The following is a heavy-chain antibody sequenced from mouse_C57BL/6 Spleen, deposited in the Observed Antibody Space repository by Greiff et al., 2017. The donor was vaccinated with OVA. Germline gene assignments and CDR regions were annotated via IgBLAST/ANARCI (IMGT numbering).Heavy chain of an antibody. D-gene: IGHD1-1*01. V-gene: IGHV1-18*01. CDR3: ARRGYGSSYWYFDV. CDR2: INPNNGGT. J-gene: IGHJ1*03. CDR1: GYTFTDYN. Sequence: EVKLQESGPELVKPGASVKIPCKASGYTFTDYNMDWVKQSHGKSLEWIGDINPNNGGTIYNQKFKGKATLTVDKSSSTAYMELRSLTSEDTAVYYCARRGYGSSYWYFDVWGTGTTVTVSS.